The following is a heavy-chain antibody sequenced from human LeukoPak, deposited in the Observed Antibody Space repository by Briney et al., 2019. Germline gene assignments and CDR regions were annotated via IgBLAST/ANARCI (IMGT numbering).Heavy chain of an antibody. CDR2: IYSGGST. V-gene: IGHV3-66*01. CDR1: GFTVSSNY. CDR3: ARMVRGYSYGLCS. D-gene: IGHD5-18*01. J-gene: IGHJ4*02. Sequence: GGSLRLSCAASGFTVSSNYISWVRQAPGKGLEWVSVIYSGGSTYYADSVKGRFTISRDNSKNTLYLQMNSLRAEDTAVYYCARMVRGYSYGLCSWGQGTLVTVSS.